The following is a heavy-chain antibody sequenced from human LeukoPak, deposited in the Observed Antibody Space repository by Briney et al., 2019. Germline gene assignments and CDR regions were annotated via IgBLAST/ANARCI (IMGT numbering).Heavy chain of an antibody. V-gene: IGHV4-59*01. Sequence: SETLSLTCTVSGGSISSYYWSWIRQPPGKGLEWIGYIYYSGSTNYNPTLKSRVTISVDTSKNQFSLKLSSVTAADTAVYYCARGMAPDYFDYWGQGTLVTVSS. CDR1: GGSISSYY. D-gene: IGHD5-24*01. CDR3: ARGMAPDYFDY. J-gene: IGHJ4*02. CDR2: IYYSGST.